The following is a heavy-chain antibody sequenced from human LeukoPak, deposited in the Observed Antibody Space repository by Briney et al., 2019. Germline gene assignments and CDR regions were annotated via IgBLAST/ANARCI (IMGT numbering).Heavy chain of an antibody. CDR1: GFTFSSYA. Sequence: GRSLRLSCAASGFTFSSYAMHWVRQAPGKGLEWVAVISYDGSNKYYADSVKGRFTISRDNSKNTLYLQMNSLRAEDTAVYYCARDLQRYSYGLLCDYWGQGTLVTVSS. D-gene: IGHD5-18*01. J-gene: IGHJ4*02. CDR2: ISYDGSNK. CDR3: ARDLQRYSYGLLCDY. V-gene: IGHV3-30*04.